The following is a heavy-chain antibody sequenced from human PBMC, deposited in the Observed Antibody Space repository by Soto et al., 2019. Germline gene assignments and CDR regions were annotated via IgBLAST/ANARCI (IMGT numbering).Heavy chain of an antibody. Sequence: QVQLVQSGAEVKKPGSSVKVSCKASGGTFSSYAISWVRQAPGQGLEWMGGIIPIFGTANYAQKIQGRVTITADEATSTAYMALSSLSSEDTAVYYCARLGTPYYSSSWGNWFDPWGQGTLVTVSS. CDR2: IIPIFGTA. CDR3: ARLGTPYYSSSWGNWFDP. CDR1: GGTFSSYA. D-gene: IGHD6-13*01. V-gene: IGHV1-69*01. J-gene: IGHJ5*02.